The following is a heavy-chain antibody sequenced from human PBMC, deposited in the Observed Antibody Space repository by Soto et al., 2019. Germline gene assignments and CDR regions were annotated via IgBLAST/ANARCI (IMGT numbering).Heavy chain of an antibody. Sequence: QVQLQESGPGLVKPSQTLSLTCTVSGGSISSGGYYWSWIRQHPGNGLAWIGYIYYSGSTYYNPSLTSRVTKSVDTPKYQFSLKLSSVTAADTAVYYCARVAFPGGYSYCFDYWGKGTLVTVSS. CDR2: IYYSGST. D-gene: IGHD5-18*01. CDR3: ARVAFPGGYSYCFDY. V-gene: IGHV4-31*03. J-gene: IGHJ4*02. CDR1: GGSISSGGYY.